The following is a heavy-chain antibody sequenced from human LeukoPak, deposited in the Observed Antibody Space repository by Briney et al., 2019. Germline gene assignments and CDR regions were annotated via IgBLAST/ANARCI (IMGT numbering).Heavy chain of an antibody. V-gene: IGHV4-59*01. J-gene: IGHJ4*02. CDR3: ARAAGGVTQYFEY. D-gene: IGHD3-10*01. CDR2: IYYSGST. CDR1: GGSISSYY. Sequence: PSETLSLTCTVSGGSISSYYWSWIRQPPGKGLEWIGYIYYSGSTNYNPSLQSRVTISIDTSKNQFSLKLSSVTAADTAVYYCARAAGGVTQYFEYWGQGTLVTVSS.